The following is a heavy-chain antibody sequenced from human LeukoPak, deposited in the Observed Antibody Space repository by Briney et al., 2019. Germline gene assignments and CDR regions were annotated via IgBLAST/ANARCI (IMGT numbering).Heavy chain of an antibody. J-gene: IGHJ4*02. CDR2: IYYSGST. V-gene: IGHV4-30-4*01. CDR1: GGSISSGDYY. D-gene: IGHD2-2*01. Sequence: SQTLSLTCTVSGGSISSGDYYWSWIRQPPGKGLEWIGYIYYSGSTYYNPSLKSRVTISVDTSKNQFSLKLSSMTAADTAVYYCARVIRGYCSSTSCSPYFDYWGQGTLVTVSS. CDR3: ARVIRGYCSSTSCSPYFDY.